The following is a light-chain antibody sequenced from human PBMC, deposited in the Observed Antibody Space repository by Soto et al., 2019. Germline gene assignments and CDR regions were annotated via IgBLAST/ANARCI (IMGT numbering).Light chain of an antibody. J-gene: IGKJ1*01. Sequence: DIQMTQSPSTLSAIVGDSVTITCRASQSISGWLTWYQQKPGRPPKLLIFQASKLESGVPSRFSGSGSGTQFTLTISSLQPDDYATYFCQQYKTYPWTFGQGTKVEIK. CDR3: QQYKTYPWT. CDR1: QSISGW. V-gene: IGKV1-5*03. CDR2: QAS.